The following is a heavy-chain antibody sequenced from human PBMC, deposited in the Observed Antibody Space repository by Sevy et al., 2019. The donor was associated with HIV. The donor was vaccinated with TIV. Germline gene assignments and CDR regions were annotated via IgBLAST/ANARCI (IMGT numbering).Heavy chain of an antibody. CDR3: ARDLHRGLSGSTTGY. J-gene: IGHJ4*02. D-gene: IGHD2-8*02. V-gene: IGHV3-11*01. CDR1: GFTFSDYY. Sequence: GGSLRLSCAASGFTFSDYYMSWIRQAPGKGLEWVSYISSTGSNIYYADSVKGRFTVSRDNAKNSMYLQMNSLRAEDTALYYCARDLHRGLSGSTTGYWGQGTLVTVSS. CDR2: ISSTGSNI.